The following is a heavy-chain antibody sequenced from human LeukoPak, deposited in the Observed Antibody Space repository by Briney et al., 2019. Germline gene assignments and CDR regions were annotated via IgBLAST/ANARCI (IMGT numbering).Heavy chain of an antibody. D-gene: IGHD3-22*01. CDR1: GFSFATYA. V-gene: IGHV3-23*01. Sequence: GGSLRLSCAASGFSFATYAMTWVRQAPGKGLEWVSAIADSGGVTYYADSVGGRFTISRDNAKNSLYLQMNSLRDEDTAVYFCARRPYSDTSGRLSDVWGQGTTVTVSS. CDR2: IADSGGVT. CDR3: ARRPYSDTSGRLSDV. J-gene: IGHJ6*02.